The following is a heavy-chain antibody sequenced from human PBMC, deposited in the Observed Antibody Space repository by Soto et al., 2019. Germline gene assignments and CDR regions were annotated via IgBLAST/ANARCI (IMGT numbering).Heavy chain of an antibody. CDR2: ISGSGGST. J-gene: IGHJ4*02. CDR3: AKDSDLYSYGYSHDY. V-gene: IGHV3-23*01. D-gene: IGHD5-18*01. CDR1: GFTFSSYA. Sequence: PGGSLRLSCAASGFTFSSYAMSWVRQAPGKGLEWVSAISGSGGSTYYADSVKGRFTISRDNSKNTLYLQMNSLRAEDTAVYYCAKDSDLYSYGYSHDYWGQGTLVTVSS.